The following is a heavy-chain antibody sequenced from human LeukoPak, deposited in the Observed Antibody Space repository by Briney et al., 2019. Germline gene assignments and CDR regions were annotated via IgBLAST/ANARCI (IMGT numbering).Heavy chain of an antibody. D-gene: IGHD6-6*01. Sequence: ASVKVSCTASGYTFTSYGISWVRQAPGQGLEWMGWISTYNGNTNCAQKLQGRVTMTTDTSTSTAYMELRSLRSDDTAVYYCAGVPGSSSNRDNWFDPWGQGTLVTVSS. V-gene: IGHV1-18*01. CDR3: AGVPGSSSNRDNWFDP. CDR2: ISTYNGNT. J-gene: IGHJ5*02. CDR1: GYTFTSYG.